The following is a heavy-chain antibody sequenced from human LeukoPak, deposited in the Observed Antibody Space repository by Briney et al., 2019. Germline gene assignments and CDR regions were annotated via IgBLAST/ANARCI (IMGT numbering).Heavy chain of an antibody. D-gene: IGHD3-22*01. J-gene: IGHJ4*02. Sequence: GGSLRLSCAASGFTFSSYWMHWVRQAPGKGLVWVSRINSDGSSTSYADSVKGRFTISRDNAKNTLYLQMNSLRAEDTAVYYCAGDWVDYYDSSGYYFGYWGQGTLVTVSS. V-gene: IGHV3-74*01. CDR1: GFTFSSYW. CDR2: INSDGSST. CDR3: AGDWVDYYDSSGYYFGY.